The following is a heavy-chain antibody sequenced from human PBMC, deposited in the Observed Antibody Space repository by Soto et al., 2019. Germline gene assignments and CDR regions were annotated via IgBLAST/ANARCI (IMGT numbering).Heavy chain of an antibody. CDR2: INHSGST. CDR3: ARDTDHFDY. V-gene: IGHV4-34*01. J-gene: IGHJ4*02. Sequence: PSETLSLTCAVYGGSFSGYYWSWIRQPPGKGLEWIGEINHSGSTNYNPSLKSRVTISVDTSKNQFSLKLSSVTAADTAVYYCARDTDHFDYWGQGTLVTVSS. D-gene: IGHD4-17*01. CDR1: GGSFSGYY.